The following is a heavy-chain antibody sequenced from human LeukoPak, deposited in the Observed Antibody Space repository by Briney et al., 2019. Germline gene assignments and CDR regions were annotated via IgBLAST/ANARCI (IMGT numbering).Heavy chain of an antibody. CDR3: ASHPYSGRLGPIDY. V-gene: IGHV1-69*05. CDR1: GGTFSSYA. D-gene: IGHD6-19*01. CDR2: IIPIFGTA. J-gene: IGHJ4*02. Sequence: GASVKVSCKASGGTFSSYAISWVRQAPGQGLEWMGGIIPIFGTANYAQKFQGRVTITTDESTSTAYMELSSLRSEDTAVYYCASHPYSGRLGPIDYWGQGTLVTVSS.